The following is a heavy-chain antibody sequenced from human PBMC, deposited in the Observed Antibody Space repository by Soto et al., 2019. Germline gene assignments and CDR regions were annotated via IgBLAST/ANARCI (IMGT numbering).Heavy chain of an antibody. J-gene: IGHJ4*02. D-gene: IGHD5-18*01. CDR1: GGTFSSYA. CDR3: ARSYSYGSYWYFDY. Sequence: SVKVSCKASGGTFSSYAISWVRQAPGQGLEWMGGIIPIFGTANYAQKFQGRVAITADKSTSTAYMELSSLRSEDTAVYYCARSYSYGSYWYFDYWGQGALVTVSS. CDR2: IIPIFGTA. V-gene: IGHV1-69*06.